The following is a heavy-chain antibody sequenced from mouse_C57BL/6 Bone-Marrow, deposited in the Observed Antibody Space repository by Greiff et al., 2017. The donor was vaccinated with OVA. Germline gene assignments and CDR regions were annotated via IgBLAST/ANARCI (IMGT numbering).Heavy chain of an antibody. CDR2: IYPRSGNT. CDR1: GYTFTSYG. Sequence: QVQLQQSGAELARPGASVKLSCKASGYTFTSYGISWVKQRTGQGLEWIGEIYPRSGNTYYNAKFKGKATLTADKSSSTAYMELRSLTSEDSAVYVCARFGSGYFFAYWGQGTLVTVSA. J-gene: IGHJ3*01. V-gene: IGHV1-81*01. D-gene: IGHD2-3*01. CDR3: ARFGSGYFFAY.